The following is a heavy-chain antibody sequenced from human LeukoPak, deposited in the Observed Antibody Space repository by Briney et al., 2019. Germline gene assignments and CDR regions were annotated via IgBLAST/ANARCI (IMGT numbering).Heavy chain of an antibody. D-gene: IGHD6-25*01. CDR2: INHSGST. CDR1: GGFFTGFY. J-gene: IGHJ4*02. Sequence: PSETLSLTCAVYGGFFTGFYWRWIRQPPGKGLEWIGEINHSGSTKYNPSLKSRVTISVDTSKNQFSLKLSSVTAADTAVYYCARPRSSAWYFDFWGQGTLVTVSS. V-gene: IGHV4-34*01. CDR3: ARPRSSAWYFDF.